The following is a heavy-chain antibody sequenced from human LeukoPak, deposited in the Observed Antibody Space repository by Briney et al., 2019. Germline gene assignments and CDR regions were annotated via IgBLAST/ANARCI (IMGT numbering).Heavy chain of an antibody. CDR2: IHSNGGA. CDR3: ASSNLGSLGQFDP. V-gene: IGHV4-59*01. D-gene: IGHD3-10*01. J-gene: IGHJ5*02. CDR1: GGSLSNYY. Sequence: SETLSLTCTVSGGSLSNYYWTWIRQTPGKGLEWIGFIHSNGGANYNASLNSRATISRDTSRSQVSLKLTSVTAADTAVYYCASSNLGSLGQFDPWGQGTLVTVSS.